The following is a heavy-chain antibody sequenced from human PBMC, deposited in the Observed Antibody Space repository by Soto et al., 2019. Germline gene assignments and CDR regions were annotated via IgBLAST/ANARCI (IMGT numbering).Heavy chain of an antibody. V-gene: IGHV3-48*01. D-gene: IGHD4-17*01. Sequence: GGSLRLSCAASGFTVSSNYMSWVRQAPGKGLEWVSYISSSSSTIYYADSVKGRFTISRDNANNSLYLQMNSLRAEDTAVYYCARPYGDYNYWGQGTLVTVSS. CDR1: GFTVSSNY. CDR3: ARPYGDYNY. CDR2: ISSSSSTI. J-gene: IGHJ4*02.